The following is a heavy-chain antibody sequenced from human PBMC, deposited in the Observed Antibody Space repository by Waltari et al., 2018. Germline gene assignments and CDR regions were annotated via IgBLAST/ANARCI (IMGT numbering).Heavy chain of an antibody. D-gene: IGHD2-21*02. CDR1: GGTFSSYA. Sequence: QVQLVQSGAEVKKPGSSVKVSCKASGGTFSSYAIRWLRPAPGQGLEWMGGIIPIFGTANYAQKFQGRVTITTDESTSTAYMELSSLRSEDTAVYYCARDQGGVTTPWDIWGQGTMVTVSS. CDR3: ARDQGGVTTPWDI. J-gene: IGHJ3*02. V-gene: IGHV1-69*01. CDR2: IIPIFGTA.